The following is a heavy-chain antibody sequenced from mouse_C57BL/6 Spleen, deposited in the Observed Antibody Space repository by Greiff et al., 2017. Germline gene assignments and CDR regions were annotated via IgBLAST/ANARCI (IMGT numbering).Heavy chain of an antibody. D-gene: IGHD2-4*01. V-gene: IGHV5-4*01. CDR2: ISAGGSYT. Sequence: VQLKESGGGLVKPGGSLKLSCAASGFTFSSYAMSWVRQTPEKRLEWVATISAGGSYTYYPDNVKGRFTISRDNAKNNLYLQMSHLKSEDTAMYDCERGDYDGCYFDGWGQVTTLTVSS. CDR3: ERGDYDGCYFDG. J-gene: IGHJ2*01. CDR1: GFTFSSYA.